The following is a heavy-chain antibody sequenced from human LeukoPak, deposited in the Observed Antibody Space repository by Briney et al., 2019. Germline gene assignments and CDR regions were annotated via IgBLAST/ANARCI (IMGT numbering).Heavy chain of an antibody. J-gene: IGHJ4*02. V-gene: IGHV3-15*01. CDR3: TTGGGYSGYDLDN. CDR1: GFSFSNAW. D-gene: IGHD5-12*01. Sequence: PGGSLRLSCAVSGFSFSNAWMSWVRQAPGKGLEWVGHIKSKTDGGAINYAAPVKGRFTISRDDSKNTLYLQMNSLKTEDTAVYYCTTGGGYSGYDLDNWGQGTLVTVSS. CDR2: IKSKTDGGAI.